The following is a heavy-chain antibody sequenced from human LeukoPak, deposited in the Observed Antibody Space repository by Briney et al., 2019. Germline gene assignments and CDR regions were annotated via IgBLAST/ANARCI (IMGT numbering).Heavy chain of an antibody. V-gene: IGHV3-73*01. Sequence: GGSLRLSSAASGFTFRGSAMHRVRHASGKGLQWVGRIRSKANSYATTYAASVKGRFTISTDDSKNTAYQQMNSLKTVDTAVYYCTRQNLYSDAFDIWGQGTMVTVSS. CDR3: TRQNLYSDAFDI. CDR1: GFTFRGSA. D-gene: IGHD2-21*01. J-gene: IGHJ3*02. CDR2: IRSKANSYAT.